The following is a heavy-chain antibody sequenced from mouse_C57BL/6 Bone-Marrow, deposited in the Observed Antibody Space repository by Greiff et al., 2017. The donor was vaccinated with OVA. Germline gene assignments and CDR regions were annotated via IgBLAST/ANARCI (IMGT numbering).Heavy chain of an antibody. Sequence: QVQLQQSGPELVKPGASVKISCKASGYAFSSSWMNWVKQRPGKGLEWIGRIYPGDGDTNYNGKFKGQATLTADKSSSPAYMQLSSLTSEDSAVYVCAAYYYGSSPLAMDYWGQGTSVTVSA. CDR2: IYPGDGDT. J-gene: IGHJ4*01. CDR1: GYAFSSSW. D-gene: IGHD1-1*01. CDR3: AAYYYGSSPLAMDY. V-gene: IGHV1-82*01.